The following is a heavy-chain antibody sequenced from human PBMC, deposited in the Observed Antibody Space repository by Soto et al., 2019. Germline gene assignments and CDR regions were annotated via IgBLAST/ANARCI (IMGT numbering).Heavy chain of an antibody. CDR1: GFTFSSYW. CDR3: ARDLASTTIPNY. CDR2: IKQDGSEK. D-gene: IGHD1-26*01. Sequence: EVQLVESGGGLVQPGGSLRLSCAASGFTFSSYWMSWVRPAPGKGLVWVANIKQDGSEKYYVDSVKGRFTISRDNAKNSLYLQMNSLKAEDTAVYYCARDLASTTIPNYWGQGTLVTVSS. J-gene: IGHJ4*02. V-gene: IGHV3-7*04.